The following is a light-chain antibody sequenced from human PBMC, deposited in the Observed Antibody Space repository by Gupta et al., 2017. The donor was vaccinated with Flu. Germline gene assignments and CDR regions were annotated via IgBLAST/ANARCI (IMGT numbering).Light chain of an antibody. CDR3: SSYTSSGSLWV. CDR2: EVA. J-gene: IGLJ3*02. V-gene: IGLV2-14*01. Sequence: QSALTQPASVSGSPGPSITISCTGTSSDVGGYNYVSWYQQHPGKAPRLLIYEVANRPSGVSNRFSGSKSANTASLTISGLQAEDEADYYCSSYTSSGSLWVFGGGTKLTVL. CDR1: SSDVGGYNY.